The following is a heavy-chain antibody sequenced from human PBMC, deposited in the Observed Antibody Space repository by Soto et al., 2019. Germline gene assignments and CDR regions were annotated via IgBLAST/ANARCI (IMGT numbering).Heavy chain of an antibody. CDR1: GGSISSGDYY. V-gene: IGHV4-31*03. D-gene: IGHD3-22*01. J-gene: IGHJ4*02. Sequence: SETLSLTCTVSGGSISSGDYYWSWIRQHPGTGLEWIGYISYSGSTYYNPSLKSRVTISVDTSKNQFSLILNSVTAADTAVYYCARDNGREQYYDSSGYWYYFDYWGQGNLVTVSS. CDR3: ARDNGREQYYDSSGYWYYFDY. CDR2: ISYSGST.